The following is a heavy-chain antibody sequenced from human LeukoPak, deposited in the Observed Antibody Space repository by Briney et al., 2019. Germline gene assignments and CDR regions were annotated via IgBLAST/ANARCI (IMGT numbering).Heavy chain of an antibody. Sequence: PGGSLRLSCAASGFTFSSYSMNWVRQAPGKGLEWVAFIRSDGSNKSYADSVKGRFTISRDNSKNTLYLQMNSLRTEDTAVYYCARDVSVVVLSSTPTQIDYWGQGTLVTVSS. J-gene: IGHJ4*02. CDR2: IRSDGSNK. V-gene: IGHV3-30*02. D-gene: IGHD3-22*01. CDR1: GFTFSSYS. CDR3: ARDVSVVVLSSTPTQIDY.